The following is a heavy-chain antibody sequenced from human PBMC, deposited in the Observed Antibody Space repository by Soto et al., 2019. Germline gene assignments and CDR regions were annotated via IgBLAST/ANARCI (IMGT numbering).Heavy chain of an antibody. CDR3: AMSPTGYSSSWYDY. CDR1: GGAFSSYA. D-gene: IGHD6-13*01. V-gene: IGHV1-69*13. CDR2: IIPIFGTA. J-gene: IGHJ4*02. Sequence: SVKVSCKASGGAFSSYAISWVRQAPGQGLEWMGGIIPIFGTANYAQKFQGRVTITADESTSTAYMELSSLRSEDTAVYYCAMSPTGYSSSWYDYWGQGTLVTVSS.